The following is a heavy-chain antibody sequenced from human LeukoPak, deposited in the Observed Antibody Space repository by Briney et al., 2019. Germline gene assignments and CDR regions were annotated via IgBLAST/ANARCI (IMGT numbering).Heavy chain of an antibody. D-gene: IGHD2-2*02. Sequence: ASVKVSCKASGYTFIDYYIHWVRQAPGQGLEWMGRINPNSGGSNYAQNFQGRVTMTRDTSISTAYMELSRLRSDDTAVYYCASCGSSTSCYTYYYYYMDVWGKGTTVTVSS. CDR3: ASCGSSTSCYTYYYYYMDV. CDR2: INPNSGGS. CDR1: GYTFIDYY. V-gene: IGHV1-2*06. J-gene: IGHJ6*03.